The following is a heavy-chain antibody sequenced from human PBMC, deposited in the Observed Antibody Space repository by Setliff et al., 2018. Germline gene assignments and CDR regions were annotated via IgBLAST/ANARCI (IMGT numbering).Heavy chain of an antibody. J-gene: IGHJ4*02. V-gene: IGHV1-46*01. Sequence: ASVKVSCKASGGTFSSYAISWVRQAPGQGLEWMGIINPSGGSTSYAQKFQGRVTMTRDTSTSTVYMELSSLRSEDTAVYYCARRTEYYNFWSGYYDYWGQGTLVTVSS. CDR2: INPSGGST. CDR1: GGTFSSYA. CDR3: ARRTEYYNFWSGYYDY. D-gene: IGHD3-3*01.